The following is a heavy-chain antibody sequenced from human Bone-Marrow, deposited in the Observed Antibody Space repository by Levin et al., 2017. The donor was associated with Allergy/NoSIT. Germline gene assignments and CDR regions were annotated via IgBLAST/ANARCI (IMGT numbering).Heavy chain of an antibody. J-gene: IGHJ6*02. CDR2: IIPIFGTA. Sequence: SVKVSCKASGGTFSSYAISWVRQAPGQGLEWMGGIIPIFGTANYAQKFQGRVTITADKSTSTAYMELSSLRSEDTAVYYCARDMGGAPYSSSWYGGYYGMDVWGQGTTVTVSS. CDR1: GGTFSSYA. CDR3: ARDMGGAPYSSSWYGGYYGMDV. D-gene: IGHD6-13*01. V-gene: IGHV1-69*06.